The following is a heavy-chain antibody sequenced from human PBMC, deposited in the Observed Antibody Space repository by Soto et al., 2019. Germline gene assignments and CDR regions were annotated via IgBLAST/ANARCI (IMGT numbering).Heavy chain of an antibody. CDR3: ARDELLGVVRGKYYYGMAV. CDR2: IIPIFGTA. J-gene: IGHJ6*02. V-gene: IGHV1-69*01. CDR1: GGTFSSYA. D-gene: IGHD3-10*01. Sequence: QVQLVQSGAEVKKPGSSVKVSCKASGGTFSSYAISWVRQAPGQGLEWMGGIIPIFGTANYAQKFQGRVTITADESTSTAYMELSSLRSEDTAVYYCARDELLGVVRGKYYYGMAVWGQGTTVTVS.